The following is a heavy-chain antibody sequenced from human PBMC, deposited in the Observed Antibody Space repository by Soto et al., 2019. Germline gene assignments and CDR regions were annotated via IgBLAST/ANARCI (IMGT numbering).Heavy chain of an antibody. D-gene: IGHD3-3*02. V-gene: IGHV4-39*01. CDR1: GYSISSSSYY. Sequence: PSETLSLTCTVSGYSISSSSYYWAWIRQPPGKGLEWIGSIHYRANSYYSPSLKSRITISVDTSKNQISLRLSSVTAADTAVYYCARPLQLAVSGFDPWGQGTLVTVSS. J-gene: IGHJ5*02. CDR3: ARPLQLAVSGFDP. CDR2: IHYRANS.